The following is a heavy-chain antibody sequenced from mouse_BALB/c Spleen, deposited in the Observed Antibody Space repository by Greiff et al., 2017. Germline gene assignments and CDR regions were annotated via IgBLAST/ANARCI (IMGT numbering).Heavy chain of an antibody. CDR3: ARNSRMITTTWFAY. CDR1: GFSFTSYG. CDR2: IWSGGST. Sequence: QVQLKESGPGLVQPSQSLSITCTVSGFSFTSYGVHWVRQSPGKGLEWLGVIWSGGSTDYNAAFISRLSISKDNSKSQVFFKMNSLQANDTAIYYGARNSRMITTTWFAYWGQGTLVTVSA. J-gene: IGHJ3*01. V-gene: IGHV2-2*02. D-gene: IGHD2-4*01.